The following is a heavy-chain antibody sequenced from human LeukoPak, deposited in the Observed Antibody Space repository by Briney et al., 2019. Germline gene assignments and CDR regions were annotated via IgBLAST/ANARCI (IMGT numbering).Heavy chain of an antibody. V-gene: IGHV4-59*01. D-gene: IGHD1-1*01. CDR1: GGSISSYY. CDR2: IYYSGST. CDR3: ATSTVQSGYFRH. Sequence: SETLSLTRTVSGGSISSYYWSWIRQPPGKGLEWIGYIYYSGSTNYNPSLKSRVTISVDTSKNQFSLKLSSVTAADTAVYYCATSTVQSGYFRHWGQGTLVTVSS. J-gene: IGHJ1*01.